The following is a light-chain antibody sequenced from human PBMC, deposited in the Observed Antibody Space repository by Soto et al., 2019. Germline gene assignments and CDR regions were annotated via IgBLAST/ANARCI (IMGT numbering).Light chain of an antibody. CDR1: QNFDSKY. J-gene: IGKJ3*01. CDR2: GAS. V-gene: IGKV3-20*01. CDR3: QVYGSF. Sequence: EIVLTQSPGPLSLSPGERATLSCRASQNFDSKYLAWHQQKPGQAPRLLIHGASSMATGIPDRVSGSGSGTDFTITIMRLDHVDFVEYYCQVYGSFFGPGTTVDIK.